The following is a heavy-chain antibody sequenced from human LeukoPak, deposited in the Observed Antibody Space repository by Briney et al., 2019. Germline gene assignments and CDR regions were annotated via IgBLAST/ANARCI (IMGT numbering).Heavy chain of an antibody. CDR3: ARGPEKSNRPVLRFLEWFRGLYDP. V-gene: IGHV1-8*01. Sequence: ASVKVSCKASGYTFTSYDINWVRQVTGQGVEWMGWMNPNSGNTGYAQKFQGRVTMTRNTSISTAYMELSSLRSEDTAVYYCARGPEKSNRPVLRFLEWFRGLYDPWGQGTLVTVSS. CDR1: GYTFTSYD. CDR2: MNPNSGNT. D-gene: IGHD3-3*01. J-gene: IGHJ5*02.